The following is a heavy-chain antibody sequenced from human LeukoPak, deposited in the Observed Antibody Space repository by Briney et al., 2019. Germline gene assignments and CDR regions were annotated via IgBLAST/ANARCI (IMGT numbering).Heavy chain of an antibody. J-gene: IGHJ5*02. CDR1: GGTFSSYA. Sequence: SVKVSCKASGGTFSSYAISWVRQAPGQGLEWMGRIIPTFGTANYAQKFQGRVTITTDESTSTAYMELSSLRSEDTAVYYCASGGTPYYYGPGRAWFVPWGQGTLVTVSS. V-gene: IGHV1-69*05. CDR2: IIPTFGTA. D-gene: IGHD3-10*01. CDR3: ASGGTPYYYGPGRAWFVP.